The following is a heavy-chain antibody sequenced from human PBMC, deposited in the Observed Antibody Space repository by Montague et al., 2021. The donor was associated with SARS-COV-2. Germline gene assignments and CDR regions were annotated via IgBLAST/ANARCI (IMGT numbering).Heavy chain of an antibody. J-gene: IGHJ4*02. V-gene: IGHV4-59*01. Sequence: SETLSLTCTVSGGSISRYYWNWIRQPPGKGLEWIAYIYYSGSTNYKHCLKSRVTISVDTSKNKFSLKLSSVTASDTAVYYCARSRENYNILTGYPYYFDYWGQGTLVTVSS. CDR3: ARSRENYNILTGYPYYFDY. D-gene: IGHD3-9*01. CDR1: GGSISRYY. CDR2: IYYSGST.